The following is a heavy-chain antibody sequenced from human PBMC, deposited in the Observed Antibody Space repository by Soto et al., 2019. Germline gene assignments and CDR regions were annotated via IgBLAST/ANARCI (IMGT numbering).Heavy chain of an antibody. D-gene: IGHD3-10*01. J-gene: IGHJ4*02. CDR2: IYSGGST. V-gene: IGHV3-53*01. Sequence: GGSLRLSCAASGFTVSSNYMSWVRQAPGKGLEWVSVIYSGGSTYYADSVKGRFTISRDNSKNTLYLQMNSLRAEDTAVYYCARGLRSPYYYGSGSYSPLDYWGQGTLVTVSS. CDR1: GFTVSSNY. CDR3: ARGLRSPYYYGSGSYSPLDY.